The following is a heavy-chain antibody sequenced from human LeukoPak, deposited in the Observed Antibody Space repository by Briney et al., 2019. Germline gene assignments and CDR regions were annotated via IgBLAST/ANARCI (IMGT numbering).Heavy chain of an antibody. J-gene: IGHJ4*02. D-gene: IGHD1-1*01. CDR2: IYYSGSA. Sequence: PSETLSLTCTVSGGSISSYYWSWIRQPPGKGLEWIGYIYYSGSANYNPSLKSRVTISVDTSKNQFSLKLSSVTAADTAVYYCARDGSGTVLDYWGQGTLVTVSS. CDR3: ARDGSGTVLDY. CDR1: GGSISSYY. V-gene: IGHV4-59*01.